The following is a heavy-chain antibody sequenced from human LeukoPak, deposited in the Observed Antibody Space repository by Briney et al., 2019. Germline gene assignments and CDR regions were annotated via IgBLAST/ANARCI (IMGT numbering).Heavy chain of an antibody. CDR3: ARDYWRNYDY. CDR1: GFTFSDYA. J-gene: IGHJ4*02. V-gene: IGHV3-30-3*01. Sequence: GGSLRLSCAASGFTFSDYAMHWVRQAPGKGLEWVAVISKDGSDKYYPGSVRGRFTISRDNSKNTIYLQMDSLRAEDTAIYYCARDYWRNYDYWGQGTLVTVSS. CDR2: ISKDGSDK. D-gene: IGHD1-7*01.